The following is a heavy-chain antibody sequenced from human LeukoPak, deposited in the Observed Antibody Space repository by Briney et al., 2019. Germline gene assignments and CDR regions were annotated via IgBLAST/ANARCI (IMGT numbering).Heavy chain of an antibody. V-gene: IGHV1-69*05. J-gene: IGHJ4*02. CDR2: IIPIFGTA. D-gene: IGHD2-21*02. CDR3: ARGPRGGDYHYFDY. Sequence: SVRVSCKASGGTFSSYAISWVRQAPGQGLEWMGGIIPIFGTANYAQKFQGRVTITTDESTSTAYMELSSLRSEDTAVYYCARGPRGGDYHYFDYWGKGTLVTVSS. CDR1: GGTFSSYA.